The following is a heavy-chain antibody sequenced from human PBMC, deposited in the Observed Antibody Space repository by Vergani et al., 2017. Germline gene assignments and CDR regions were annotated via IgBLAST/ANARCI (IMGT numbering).Heavy chain of an antibody. CDR2: VSGSSATP. Sequence: EVQLLESGGGLVQPGGSLRLSCEASGFSFPGYAMSWVRQAPGKGLEWVSSVSGSSATPYYADSVKGRFIISRDNSKNTLHLQMNSLRADDTAVYYCTKGSRGYTGYFFAYWGQGALATVSS. D-gene: IGHD5-12*01. CDR1: GFSFPGYA. CDR3: TKGSRGYTGYFFAY. V-gene: IGHV3-23*01. J-gene: IGHJ4*02.